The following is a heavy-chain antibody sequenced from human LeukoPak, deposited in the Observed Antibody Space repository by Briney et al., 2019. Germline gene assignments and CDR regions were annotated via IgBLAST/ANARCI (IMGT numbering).Heavy chain of an antibody. D-gene: IGHD4-17*01. CDR3: GRDLPTVTSIDY. CDR2: ISGSSGYI. Sequence: GGSLRLSCAASGFTFSHYYMTWVRQAPGKGLEWVSSISGSSGYIFYADSVKGRFTISRDNAKNSLYLQMNSLRAEDTAVYYCGRDLPTVTSIDYWGQGTLVTVAS. J-gene: IGHJ4*02. CDR1: GFTFSHYY. V-gene: IGHV3-21*06.